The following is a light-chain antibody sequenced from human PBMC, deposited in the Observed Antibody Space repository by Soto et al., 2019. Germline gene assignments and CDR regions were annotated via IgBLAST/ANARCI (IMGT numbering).Light chain of an antibody. CDR2: DVS. CDR3: SSYTSSSTLGV. Sequence: QSALTQPASVSGSPGQSITISCTGTSSDVGGYNYVSWYQQHPGKAPKLMIYDVSNRPSGVSNRFSGSKSGITASLTISGLQAEDEDDYYCSSYTSSSTLGVFGGGTKLTVL. CDR1: SSDVGGYNY. V-gene: IGLV2-14*01. J-gene: IGLJ2*01.